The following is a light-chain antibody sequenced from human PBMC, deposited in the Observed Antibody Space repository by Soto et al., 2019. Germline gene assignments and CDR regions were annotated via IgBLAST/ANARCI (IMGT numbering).Light chain of an antibody. CDR1: QSVSSSY. J-gene: IGKJ1*01. CDR2: GAS. V-gene: IGKV3-20*01. Sequence: EIVLTQSPGTLSLSPGERATLSCRASQSVSSSYLAWYQQKPGQAPRLLIYGASSRATGIPDRFSGSGSGTDFTLTISRLEAEDFALYYWQQYGRSPRTFGQGTKVEIK. CDR3: QQYGRSPRT.